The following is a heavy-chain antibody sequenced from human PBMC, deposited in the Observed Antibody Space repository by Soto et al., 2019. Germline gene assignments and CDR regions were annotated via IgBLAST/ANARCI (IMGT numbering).Heavy chain of an antibody. CDR1: GFSFLRYL. Sequence: GGAPILSRATPGFSFLRYLMEWVRQVPGKGLMCVSRINGDGRSTAHADFVKGRFTISRDNAKNTVYLQMNSLRAEDTAVYFCARARPFYDYWGQGVQVTVSS. CDR3: ARARPFYDY. J-gene: IGHJ4*02. CDR2: INGDGRST. V-gene: IGHV3-74*01.